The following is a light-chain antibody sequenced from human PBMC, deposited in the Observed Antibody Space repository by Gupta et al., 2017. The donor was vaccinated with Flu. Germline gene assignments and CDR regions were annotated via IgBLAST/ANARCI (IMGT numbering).Light chain of an antibody. CDR1: QDVVSF. Sequence: ATLSLSPGERATLFCRASQDVVSFVGWYKQKPGQAPRLLIYDASNRDTGVPARFSGSGYGKDXSLTISXREQEDSAVYYCQQRHIWPPWTFGXGTKVEI. J-gene: IGKJ1*01. CDR3: QQRHIWPPWT. CDR2: DAS. V-gene: IGKV3-11*01.